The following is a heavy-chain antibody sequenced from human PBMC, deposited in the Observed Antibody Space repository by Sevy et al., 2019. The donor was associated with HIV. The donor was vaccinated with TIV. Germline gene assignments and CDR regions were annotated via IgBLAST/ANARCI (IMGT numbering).Heavy chain of an antibody. CDR3: ARSESYATTLDL. D-gene: IGHD2-15*01. Sequence: SETLSLTCTVSGGSISSHYWSWIRQPPGKGLEWIGYIYYSGNTNYNPSLKSRATISIDTSNNQFSLKLNSVTAADTAVYYCARSESYATTLDLWGRGTLVTVSS. CDR2: IYYSGNT. V-gene: IGHV4-59*11. CDR1: GGSISSHY. J-gene: IGHJ2*01.